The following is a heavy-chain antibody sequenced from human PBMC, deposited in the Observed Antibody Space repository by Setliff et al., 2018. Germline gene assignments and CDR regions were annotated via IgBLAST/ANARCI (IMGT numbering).Heavy chain of an antibody. Sequence: RDPPGKGLEWIGYIHFSGTTNYNPSLKSRVTLSLDTSKNQFSLELSSVTAADTAMYYCARENGYCSGGACYFMFDYWGQGTLVTVS. J-gene: IGHJ4*02. CDR2: IHFSGTT. V-gene: IGHV4-59*01. CDR3: ARENGYCSGGACYFMFDY. D-gene: IGHD2-15*01.